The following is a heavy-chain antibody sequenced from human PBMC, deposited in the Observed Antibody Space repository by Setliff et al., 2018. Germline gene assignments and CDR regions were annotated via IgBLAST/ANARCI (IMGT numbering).Heavy chain of an antibody. CDR3: AREQWLDPPGYYYMDV. Sequence: SETLSLTCPVSGRSISSYYWSWIRQPAGKGLEWIGHIYIGGSANYNPSLKRRVTMSIDTSKNQFSLKLNSVTAADMAVYYCAREQWLDPPGYYYMDVWAKGTTVTVSS. V-gene: IGHV4-4*07. CDR2: IYIGGSA. D-gene: IGHD6-19*01. J-gene: IGHJ6*03. CDR1: GRSISSYY.